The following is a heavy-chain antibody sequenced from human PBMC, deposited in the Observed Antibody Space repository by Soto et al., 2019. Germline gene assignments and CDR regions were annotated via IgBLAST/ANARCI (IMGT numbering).Heavy chain of an antibody. CDR2: IYYSGST. V-gene: IGHV4-59*01. CDR1: GGSISSYY. CDR3: ARDLEYYDFWSGYLGAFDI. J-gene: IGHJ3*02. Sequence: NPSETLSLTCTVSGGSISSYYWSWIRQPPGKGLEWIGYIYYSGSTNYNPSLKSRVTISADTSKNQFSLKLSSVTAADTAVYYCARDLEYYDFWSGYLGAFDIWGQGTMVTVSS. D-gene: IGHD3-3*01.